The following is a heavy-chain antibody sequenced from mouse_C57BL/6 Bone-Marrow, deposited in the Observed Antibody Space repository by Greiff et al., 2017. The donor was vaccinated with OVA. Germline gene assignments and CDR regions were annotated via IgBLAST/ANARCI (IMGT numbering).Heavy chain of an antibody. D-gene: IGHD2-5*01. J-gene: IGHJ1*03. CDR2: INYDGSST. CDR1: GFTFSDYY. Sequence: EVQVVESEGGLVQPGSSMKLSCTASGFTFSDYYMAWVRQVPEKGLEWVANINYDGSSTYYLDSLKSRFIISRDNAKNILYLQMSSLKSEDTATYYCARGRAYSNWYFDVWGTGTTVTVSS. CDR3: ARGRAYSNWYFDV. V-gene: IGHV5-16*01.